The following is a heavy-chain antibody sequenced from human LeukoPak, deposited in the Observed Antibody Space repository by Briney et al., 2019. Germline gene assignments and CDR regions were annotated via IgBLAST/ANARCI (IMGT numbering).Heavy chain of an antibody. J-gene: IGHJ5*02. V-gene: IGHV4-39*01. CDR1: GGSFSGYY. CDR3: ARRCVVVVVAANNWFDP. D-gene: IGHD2-15*01. Sequence: SETLSLTCAVYGGSFSGYYWGWIRQPPGKGLEWIGSTYYSGSTYYNPSLKSRVTISVDTSKNQFSLKLSSVTAADTAVYYCARRCVVVVVAANNWFDPWGQGTLVTVSS. CDR2: TYYSGST.